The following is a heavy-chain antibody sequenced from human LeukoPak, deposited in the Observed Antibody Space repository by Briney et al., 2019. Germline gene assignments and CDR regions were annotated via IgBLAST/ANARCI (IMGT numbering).Heavy chain of an antibody. Sequence: ASVKVSCKASGYTFTSYDINWVRQATGQGLEWMGWMNPNSGNTGYAQKFQGRVTMTRNTSIGTAYMELSSLRSEDTAVYYCARSLSSSWYSIFYYYGMDVWGQGTTVTVSS. CDR3: ARSLSSSWYSIFYYYGMDV. CDR2: MNPNSGNT. CDR1: GYTFTSYD. J-gene: IGHJ6*02. V-gene: IGHV1-8*01. D-gene: IGHD6-13*01.